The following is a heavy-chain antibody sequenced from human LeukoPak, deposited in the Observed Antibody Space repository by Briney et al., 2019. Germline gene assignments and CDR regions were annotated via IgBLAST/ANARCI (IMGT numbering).Heavy chain of an antibody. CDR3: ARGDYYYYMDV. J-gene: IGHJ6*03. V-gene: IGHV1-69*04. CDR1: GGTFSSYA. CDR2: IIPILGIA. Sequence: ASVKVSCKASGGTFSSYAISWVRQAPGQGLEWMGRIIPILGIANYAQKFQGRVTITRNTSISTAYMELSSLRSEDTAVYYCARGDYYYYMDVWGKGTTVTVSS.